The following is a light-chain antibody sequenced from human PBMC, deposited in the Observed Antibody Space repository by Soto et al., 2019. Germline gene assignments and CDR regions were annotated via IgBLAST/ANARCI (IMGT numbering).Light chain of an antibody. J-gene: IGKJ4*01. V-gene: IGKV3-11*01. CDR2: DAS. Sequence: EIVLTQSPATLSLSPGARATLSCRASQSVTTYLAWYQQKPGQAPRLLIYDASSRATGIPARFSGSGSGTDFTLTISSLEPEDFAFYYCLQRSNWPPLLSFGGGTKVEIK. CDR1: QSVTTY. CDR3: LQRSNWPPLLS.